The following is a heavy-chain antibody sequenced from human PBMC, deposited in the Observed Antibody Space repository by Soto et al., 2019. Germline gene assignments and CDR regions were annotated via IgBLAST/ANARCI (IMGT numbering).Heavy chain of an antibody. V-gene: IGHV3-23*01. CDR3: AKNLPVEPSGAYYYYYGMDV. Sequence: PGGSLRLSCAASGFTFSSYAMSWVRQAPGKGLEWVSAISGSGGSTYYADSVKGRFTISRDNSKNTLYLQMNSLRAEDTAVYYCAKNLPVEPSGAYYYYYGMDVWGQGTTVTVSS. CDR2: ISGSGGST. D-gene: IGHD2-15*01. J-gene: IGHJ6*02. CDR1: GFTFSSYA.